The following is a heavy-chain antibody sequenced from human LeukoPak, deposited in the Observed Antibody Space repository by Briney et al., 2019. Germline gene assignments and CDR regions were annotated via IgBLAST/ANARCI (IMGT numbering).Heavy chain of an antibody. CDR3: AKGSYGSSGHYPIYMDV. CDR2: ISGNGGST. Sequence: GGSLRLSCAASGFTFSSYAMNWVRQAPGKGLEWVSGISGNGGSTYSADSVKGRFTISRDTSKNTLYLQMNSLRAEDTAVYYCAKGSYGSSGHYPIYMDVWGKGTTVTVSS. D-gene: IGHD3-22*01. V-gene: IGHV3-23*01. CDR1: GFTFSSYA. J-gene: IGHJ6*03.